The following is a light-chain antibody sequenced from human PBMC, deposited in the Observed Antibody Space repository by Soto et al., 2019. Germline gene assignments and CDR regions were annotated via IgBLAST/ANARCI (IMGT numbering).Light chain of an antibody. CDR1: SGSVSTTSY. J-gene: IGLJ3*02. CDR2: STN. V-gene: IGLV8-61*01. Sequence: QTVVTQEPSFSVSPGRTVTLTCGLSSGSVSTTSYPSWYQQTPGQAPRTLIYSTNTRSSGVPDRFSGSILGNKAALIITGAQADDESDYYCVLYLGSGISLFGGGTKLTVL. CDR3: VLYLGSGISL.